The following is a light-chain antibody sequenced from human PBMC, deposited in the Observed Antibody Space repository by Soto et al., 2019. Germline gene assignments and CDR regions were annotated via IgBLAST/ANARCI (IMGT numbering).Light chain of an antibody. J-gene: IGKJ1*01. Sequence: TMSAHTLSLSPRDKASLSCMASQSVSSNLDWYQQKPGQAPRLLIYAATTRATGIPSRFSGCGSGTEFTLTISSLQSEDFAVYYCQQYNSWPRTVGQGTKVDIK. CDR1: QSVSSN. CDR2: AAT. V-gene: IGKV3-15*01. CDR3: QQYNSWPRT.